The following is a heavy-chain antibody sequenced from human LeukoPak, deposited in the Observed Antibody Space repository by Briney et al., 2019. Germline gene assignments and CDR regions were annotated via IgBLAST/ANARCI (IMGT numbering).Heavy chain of an antibody. CDR3: ARQSEGDFWSGYPHYFDY. V-gene: IGHV4-39*01. CDR2: IYYSGST. CDR1: GGSVSSSSYY. Sequence: SETLSLTCTVSGGSVSSSSYYWGWIRQPPGKGLEWIGSIYYSGSTYYNPSLKSRVTISVDTSKNQFSLKLSSVTAADTAVYYCARQSEGDFWSGYPHYFDYWGQGTLVTVSS. J-gene: IGHJ4*02. D-gene: IGHD3-3*01.